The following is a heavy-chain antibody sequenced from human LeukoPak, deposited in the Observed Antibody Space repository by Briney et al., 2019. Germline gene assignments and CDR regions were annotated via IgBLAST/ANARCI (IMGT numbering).Heavy chain of an antibody. CDR2: MNPHSGKT. CDR3: ARLSSHYGDYKVDP. D-gene: IGHD4-17*01. CDR1: GYPFNNYD. J-gene: IGHJ5*02. Sequence: GASVKVSCKASGYPFNNYDINWVRQATGQGREWMGWMNPHSGKTGYAQTFQGRVTMTRDTSISTAYMELSSLRSEDTAVYYCARLSSHYGDYKVDPWGQGTLVTVSS. V-gene: IGHV1-8*01.